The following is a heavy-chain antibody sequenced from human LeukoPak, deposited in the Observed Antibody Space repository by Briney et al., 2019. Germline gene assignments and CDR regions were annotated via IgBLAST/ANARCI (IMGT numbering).Heavy chain of an antibody. Sequence: ASVKVSCKASGYTFTNYDINWVRQAAGQGLEWMGWMNPNRGDTDYVLKFRGKVTMTRDTSISTAYMELSSLKYEDSAMYYCTRSGFGGGVHFDFWGQGTPVTVSS. CDR2: MNPNRGDT. CDR1: GYTFTNYD. J-gene: IGHJ4*02. D-gene: IGHD3-10*01. CDR3: TRSGFGGGVHFDF. V-gene: IGHV1-8*01.